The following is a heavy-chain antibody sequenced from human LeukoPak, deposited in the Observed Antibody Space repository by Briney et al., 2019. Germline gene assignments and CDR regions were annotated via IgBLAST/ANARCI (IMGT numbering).Heavy chain of an antibody. CDR2: ISWNSGSI. CDR3: ARAFGYFDY. D-gene: IGHD3-3*01. V-gene: IGHV3-9*01. CDR1: GFTFDDYA. Sequence: GGSLRLSCAASGFTFDDYAMHWVRQAPGKGLEWVSGISWNSGSIGYADSVKGRFTISRDNAKNSLYLQMNSLRAEDTAVYYCARAFGYFDYWGQGTLVTVSS. J-gene: IGHJ4*02.